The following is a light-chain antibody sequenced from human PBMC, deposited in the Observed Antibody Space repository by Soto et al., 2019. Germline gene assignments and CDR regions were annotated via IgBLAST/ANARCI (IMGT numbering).Light chain of an antibody. CDR3: CSFTSRSTVV. J-gene: IGLJ3*02. CDR1: SRDVGGYNY. CDR2: EVS. V-gene: IGLV2-14*01. Sequence: QSVLTQPASVSGTPGQSITISCTGTSRDVGGYNYVSWYQQHPGKVPKVIIYEVSYRPSGVSNRFSGSKSGNTASLTISGLQAEDEADYYCCSFTSRSTVVFGGGTKLTVL.